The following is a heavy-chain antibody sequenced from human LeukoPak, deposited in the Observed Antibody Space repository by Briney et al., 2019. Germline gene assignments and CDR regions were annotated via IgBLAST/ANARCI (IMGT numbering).Heavy chain of an antibody. CDR3: ARVGVYYYDFWPPSGV. V-gene: IGHV4-38-2*01. Sequence: PSETLSLTCAVSGYSINSGYYWGWIRQPPGKGLEWIGSIYHSGSTYYNPSLKSRVTISVDTSKNQFSLKLSSVTAADTAVYYCARVGVYYYDFWPPSGVWGKGTTVTVSS. D-gene: IGHD3-3*01. CDR2: IYHSGST. CDR1: GYSINSGYY. J-gene: IGHJ6*04.